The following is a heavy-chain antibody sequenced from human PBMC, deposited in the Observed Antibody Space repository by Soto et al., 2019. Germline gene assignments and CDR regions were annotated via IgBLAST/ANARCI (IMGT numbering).Heavy chain of an antibody. CDR3: VRGRGYYDS. V-gene: IGHV3-7*01. J-gene: IGHJ4*02. D-gene: IGHD3-16*01. CDR1: GFSFSSYW. CDR2: IKQDGSEK. Sequence: LRLSCAASGFSFSSYWMSWVRQAPGKGPEWMANIKQDGSEKYYVDSVKGRFTISRDNAKSSLYLQMNSLRAEDTAVYYCVRGRGYYDSRGQGTLVTVSS.